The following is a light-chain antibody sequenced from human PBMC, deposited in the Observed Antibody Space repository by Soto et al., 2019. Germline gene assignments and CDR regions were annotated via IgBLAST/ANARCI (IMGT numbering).Light chain of an antibody. CDR3: QQYHTYST. CDR1: QSINNW. Sequence: DIQMTQSPSTLSASVGDRVTITCRASQSINNWLAWYQQEPGKAPKVLIYDASNLKSGVPSRFSGRGSGTEFTLTISGLQPEDFATYYCQQYHTYSTFGQGTKVDIK. CDR2: DAS. J-gene: IGKJ1*01. V-gene: IGKV1-5*01.